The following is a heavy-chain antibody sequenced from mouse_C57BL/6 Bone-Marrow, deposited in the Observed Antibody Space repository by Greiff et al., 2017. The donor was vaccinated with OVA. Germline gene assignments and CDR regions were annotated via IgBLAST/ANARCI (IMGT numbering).Heavy chain of an antibody. J-gene: IGHJ2*01. CDR2: IYPGGGNT. CDR1: GYTFTNYW. CDR3: ARGNYGCADYFDF. Sequence: VQLQQSGAELVRPGTSVKMSCKASGYTFTNYWIGWVKQRPGHGLEWIGDIYPGGGNTNYNEKFKGKATLTVDTSSSTSYMQFSSLTSEDSAVDYCARGNYGCADYFDFWDRGKTLTVTA. V-gene: IGHV1-63*01. D-gene: IGHD1-1*01.